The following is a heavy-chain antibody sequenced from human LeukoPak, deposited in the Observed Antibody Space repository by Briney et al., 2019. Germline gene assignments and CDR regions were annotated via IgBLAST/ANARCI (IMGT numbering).Heavy chain of an antibody. CDR1: GFTFSSYA. CDR2: ISGSGGST. J-gene: IGHJ5*02. D-gene: IGHD6-19*01. V-gene: IGHV3-23*01. Sequence: GGSLRLSCAASGFTFSSYAMSWVRQAPGKGLEWVSAISGSGGSTYYADSVKGRFTISRDNSKNTLYLQMNSLRAEDTAVYYCARGVAGHSERWFDPWGQGTLVTVSS. CDR3: ARGVAGHSERWFDP.